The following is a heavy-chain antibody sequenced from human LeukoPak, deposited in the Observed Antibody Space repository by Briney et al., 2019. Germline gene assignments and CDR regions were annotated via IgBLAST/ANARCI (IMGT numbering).Heavy chain of an antibody. J-gene: IGHJ6*02. CDR1: GGSFSGYY. Sequence: SETLSLTCAVYGGSFSGYYWSWIRQPPGKGLEWIGEINHSGSTNYNPSLKSRVTISVDTSKNQFSLKLGSVTAADTAVYYCARRGYSYGPFYYYYYGMDVWGQGTTVTVSS. CDR3: ARRGYSYGPFYYYYYGMDV. V-gene: IGHV4-34*01. CDR2: INHSGST. D-gene: IGHD5-18*01.